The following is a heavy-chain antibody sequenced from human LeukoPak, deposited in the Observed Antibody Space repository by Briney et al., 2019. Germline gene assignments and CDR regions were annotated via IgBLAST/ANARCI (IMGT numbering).Heavy chain of an antibody. D-gene: IGHD2-2*01. CDR3: ARIVNCSDTSCNALDY. CDR1: GYTFTGYW. CDR2: IYPGDSDT. J-gene: IGHJ4*02. Sequence: GESLRISCQGSGYTFTGYWIGWVRQMPGKGLEWMGIIYPGDSDTRYSPSFQGQVTISADKSINTAYVQWSSLKASDTAMYYCARIVNCSDTSCNALDYWGQGTLVTVSS. V-gene: IGHV5-51*01.